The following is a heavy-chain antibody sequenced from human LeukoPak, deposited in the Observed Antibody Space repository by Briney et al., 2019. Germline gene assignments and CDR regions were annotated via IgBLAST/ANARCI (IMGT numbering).Heavy chain of an antibody. CDR3: AKNGGSQCYSHLDS. Sequence: GGSLRLSCAASGVTFSSYAMSWVRQAPGKGLEWVSDTSGSGGSIYYAGSVKGRFTISRDNSKNTLYLQMNSLRVEDTAVYYCAKNGGSQCYSHLDSWGQGTLVTVSS. CDR1: GVTFSSYA. J-gene: IGHJ4*02. CDR2: TSGSGGSI. D-gene: IGHD2-15*01. V-gene: IGHV3-23*01.